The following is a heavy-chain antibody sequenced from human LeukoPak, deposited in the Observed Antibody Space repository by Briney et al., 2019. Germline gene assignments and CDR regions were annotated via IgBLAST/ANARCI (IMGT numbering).Heavy chain of an antibody. CDR3: ARPLYCSSTSCYGDYYGMDV. J-gene: IGHJ6*02. D-gene: IGHD2-2*01. Sequence: ASVKVSCKASGYTFTNYYMHWVRQAPGQGLEWMGIINPSGGSTSYAQKFQGRVTITADESTSTAYMELSSLRSEDTAVYYCARPLYCSSTSCYGDYYGMDVWGQGTTVTVSS. CDR1: GYTFTNYY. V-gene: IGHV1-46*01. CDR2: INPSGGST.